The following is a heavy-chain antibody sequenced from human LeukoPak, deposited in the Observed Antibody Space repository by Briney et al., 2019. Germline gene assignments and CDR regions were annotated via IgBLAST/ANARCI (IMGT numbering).Heavy chain of an antibody. V-gene: IGHV3-30*04. CDR1: GVTFCSYA. J-gene: IGHJ4*02. Sequence: PGRSLRLSSAASGVTFCSYAMHWVRQAPGQGLEWVAVISYDGSNKYCADSVKGRFTISRDNSKNTLYLQMNSLRAEDTAVYYCARDGVRKWELPPGDYFDYWGQGTLVTVSS. D-gene: IGHD1-26*01. CDR2: ISYDGSNK. CDR3: ARDGVRKWELPPGDYFDY.